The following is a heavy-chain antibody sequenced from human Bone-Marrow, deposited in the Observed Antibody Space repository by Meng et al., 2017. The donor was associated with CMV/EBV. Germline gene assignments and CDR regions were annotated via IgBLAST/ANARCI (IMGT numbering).Heavy chain of an antibody. Sequence: ASGFTFDVYGMSWVRQAPGRGLEWVSGINGNGGSTGYADSVKGRFTISRDNAKNSLYLQMNSLRAEDTALYYCARAHSSGCSYFDYWGQGTLVTVSS. CDR2: INGNGGST. V-gene: IGHV3-20*03. CDR3: ARAHSSGCSYFDY. CDR1: GFTFDVYG. J-gene: IGHJ4*02. D-gene: IGHD6-19*01.